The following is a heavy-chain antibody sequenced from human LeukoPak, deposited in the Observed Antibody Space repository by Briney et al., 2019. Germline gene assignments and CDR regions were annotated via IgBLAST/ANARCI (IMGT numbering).Heavy chain of an antibody. CDR2: LSFDGSSK. J-gene: IGHJ4*02. Sequence: GGSLRLSCAASGFTFSSYAMQWVRQAPGKGLEWVAFLSFDGSSKEYADSVKGRFTISRDNSKNTLYLEMKSLRAEDTAVYYCARDNPSGGSSGWTGLDYWGQGTLVTVSS. V-gene: IGHV3-30*04. D-gene: IGHD6-19*01. CDR3: ARDNPSGGSSGWTGLDY. CDR1: GFTFSSYA.